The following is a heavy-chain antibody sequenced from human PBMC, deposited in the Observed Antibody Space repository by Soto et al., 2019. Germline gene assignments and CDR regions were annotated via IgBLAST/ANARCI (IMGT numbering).Heavy chain of an antibody. V-gene: IGHV4-30-4*01. J-gene: IGHJ4*02. D-gene: IGHD6-13*01. CDR2: IYYSGST. CDR3: ARDFHGRAAAGIFDY. CDR1: GGSISSGDYY. Sequence: SETLSLTCTVSGGSISSGDYYWSWIRQPPGKGLEWIGYIYYSGSTYYNPSLKSRVTISVDTSKNQFSLKLSSVTAADTAVYYCARDFHGRAAAGIFDYWGQGTLVTVSS.